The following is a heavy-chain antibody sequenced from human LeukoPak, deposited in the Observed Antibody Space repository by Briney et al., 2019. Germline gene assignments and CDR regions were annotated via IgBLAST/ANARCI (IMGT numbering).Heavy chain of an antibody. CDR2: INHSGST. J-gene: IGHJ3*02. D-gene: IGHD2-2*03. CDR3: AMTLGYCSSTSCVRGPPYAFDI. Sequence: SETLSLTCAVYGGSFSGYYWSWIRQPPGKGLEWIGEINHSGSTNYNPSPKSRVTISVDTSKNQFSLKLSSVTAADTAVYYCAMTLGYCSSTSCVRGPPYAFDIWGQGTMVTVSS. CDR1: GGSFSGYY. V-gene: IGHV4-34*01.